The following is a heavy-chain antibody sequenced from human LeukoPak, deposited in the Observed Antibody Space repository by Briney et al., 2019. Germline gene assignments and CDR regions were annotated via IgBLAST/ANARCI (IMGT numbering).Heavy chain of an antibody. V-gene: IGHV3-74*01. CDR1: GFIFSSYW. J-gene: IGHJ4*02. D-gene: IGHD6-19*01. CDR3: ARRGAVAGTVDD. CDR2: INSDGSST. Sequence: GGSLRLSCAASGFIFSSYWMFWVRRAPGKGLLCVSRINSDGSSTSYADSVKGRFTISRDNAKNTLYLQMNSLRAEDTAVYYCARRGAVAGTVDDWGQGTLVTVSS.